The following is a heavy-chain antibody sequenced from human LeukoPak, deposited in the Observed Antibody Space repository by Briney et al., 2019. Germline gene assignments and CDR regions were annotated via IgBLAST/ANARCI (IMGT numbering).Heavy chain of an antibody. Sequence: GESLKISCQASGYSFWIAWLRHMPGKGLEWMGTIETVDSHTTYSPSFQGQVTISVDESIRTAYFQWSSLKASDSAIYYCARGSSTWYFDYWGQGTLVTVSS. D-gene: IGHD6-13*01. J-gene: IGHJ4*02. V-gene: IGHV5-51*01. CDR2: IETVDSHT. CDR1: GYSFW. CDR3: ARGSSTWYFDY.